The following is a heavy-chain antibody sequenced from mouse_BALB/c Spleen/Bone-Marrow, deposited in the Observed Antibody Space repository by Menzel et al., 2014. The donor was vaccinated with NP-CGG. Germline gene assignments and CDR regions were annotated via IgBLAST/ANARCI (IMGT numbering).Heavy chain of an antibody. V-gene: IGHV14-3*02. CDR2: IEPANGNT. D-gene: IGHD1-1*01. CDR1: GFNIKDTY. CDR3: ANYYCGSRLVAY. Sequence: EVQLQQSGAELVKPGASVKLSCTASGFNIKDTYMHWVKQRPEQGLEWIGRIEPANGNTKYDPKFQGKATITADTSSNTAYLQLSNLTSEDTAVDYCANYYCGSRLVAYWGQGTLVTVSA. J-gene: IGHJ3*01.